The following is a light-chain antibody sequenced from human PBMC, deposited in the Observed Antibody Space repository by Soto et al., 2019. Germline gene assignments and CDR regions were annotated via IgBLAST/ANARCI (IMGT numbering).Light chain of an antibody. Sequence: DIQMTQSPSSLSASLGDRVTITCRTSQTISDYLNWYQHKPGKAPKLLISAASSLQSGVPSRFSGSASGTDFTLTISSLKPEDFATYYCQQSYSTLTFGPGTKVDIK. V-gene: IGKV1-39*01. J-gene: IGKJ3*01. CDR1: QTISDY. CDR3: QQSYSTLT. CDR2: AAS.